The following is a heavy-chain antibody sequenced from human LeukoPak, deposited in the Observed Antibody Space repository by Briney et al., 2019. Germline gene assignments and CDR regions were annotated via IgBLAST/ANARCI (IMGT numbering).Heavy chain of an antibody. CDR3: AKGAGPPWFDP. CDR1: GGSISSYY. V-gene: IGHV4-4*07. Sequence: SETLSLTCSVSGGSISSYYWSWIRQPAGKGLEWIGRIYTSGSTNYNPSLKSRVTISVDTSRNQFSMNLNSVTAADTAVYYCAKGAGPPWFDPWGQGTLVTVSS. CDR2: IYTSGST. D-gene: IGHD6-19*01. J-gene: IGHJ5*02.